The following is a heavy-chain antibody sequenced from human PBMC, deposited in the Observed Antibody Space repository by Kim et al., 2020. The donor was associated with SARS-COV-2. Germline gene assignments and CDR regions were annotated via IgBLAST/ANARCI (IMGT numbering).Heavy chain of an antibody. D-gene: IGHD1-1*01. J-gene: IGHJ3*02. V-gene: IGHV3-53*01. CDR1: GFTVSSNY. CDR3: ARGTDRSWTYGFDI. CDR2: IYSGGST. Sequence: GGSLRLSCAASGFTVSSNYMSWVRQAPGKGLEWVSLIYSGGSTYHADSVKGRFTISRDNSKNTLYLQMNSLRAEDTAVYYCARGTDRSWTYGFDIWGQGT.